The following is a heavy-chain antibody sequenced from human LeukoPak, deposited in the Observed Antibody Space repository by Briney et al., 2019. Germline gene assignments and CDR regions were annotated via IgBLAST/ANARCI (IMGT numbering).Heavy chain of an antibody. Sequence: GGSLRLSCAASGFIVNTNYMTWVRQAPGRGLEWVSFIYADGTTYYADSVKGRFTIPRDISKNEVYLQMNSLRPEDTAVYYCARDSYGDANFDSWGQGTLVTVSS. V-gene: IGHV3-53*01. CDR2: IYADGTT. J-gene: IGHJ4*02. CDR3: ARDSYGDANFDS. D-gene: IGHD4-17*01. CDR1: GFIVNTNY.